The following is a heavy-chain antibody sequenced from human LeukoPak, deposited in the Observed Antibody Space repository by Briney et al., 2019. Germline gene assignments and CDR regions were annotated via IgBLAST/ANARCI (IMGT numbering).Heavy chain of an antibody. CDR2: IYYSGST. Sequence: SETLSLTCTVSGGSIGSSRDYWGWIRQPPGKGLEWIGSIYYSGSTYYNPSLKSRVTISVDTSKNQFSLKLSSVTAADTAVYYCARHVEIAVAGPIDYWGQGTLVTVSS. CDR1: GGSIGSSRDY. CDR3: ARHVEIAVAGPIDY. J-gene: IGHJ4*02. V-gene: IGHV4-39*01. D-gene: IGHD6-19*01.